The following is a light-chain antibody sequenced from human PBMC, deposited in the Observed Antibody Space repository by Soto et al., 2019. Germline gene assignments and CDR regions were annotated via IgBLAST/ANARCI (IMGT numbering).Light chain of an antibody. J-gene: IGKJ3*01. CDR3: QQYYTTPFT. CDR2: WAS. CDR1: QSVLYSSNNKNY. Sequence: DIVMTQSPDSLAVSLGERATINCKSSQSVLYSSNNKNYLAWYQQKPGQPPKLLIYWASTRESGVPDRFSGSGSWTDFTLTISSLQAEYVAVSYCQQYYTTPFTFGRGTTVDSK. V-gene: IGKV4-1*01.